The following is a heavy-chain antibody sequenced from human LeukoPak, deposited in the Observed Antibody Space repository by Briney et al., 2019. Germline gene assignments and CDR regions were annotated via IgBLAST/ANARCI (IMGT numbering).Heavy chain of an antibody. V-gene: IGHV6-1*01. CDR3: ARRLTQYDCFDP. CDR1: GDSVSSNSVT. J-gene: IGHJ5*02. Sequence: SQTLSLTCAISGDSVSSNSVTWNWIRQSPSRGLEWLGRTYYRSTWYNDYAVSVRGRITVNPDTTKNQFSLHLNSVTPEDAAVYYCARRLTQYDCFDPWGQGILVTVSS. D-gene: IGHD2-2*01. CDR2: TYYRSTWYN.